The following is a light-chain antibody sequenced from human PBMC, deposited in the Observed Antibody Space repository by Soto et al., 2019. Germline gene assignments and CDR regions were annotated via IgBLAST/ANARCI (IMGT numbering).Light chain of an antibody. CDR2: ANI. J-gene: IGLJ2*01. CDR1: SSNIGAGYD. CDR3: HSYDSSLGGSGI. V-gene: IGLV1-40*01. Sequence: QSVLTQPPSVSGAPGQRVTISCTGTSSNIGAGYDVHWYQQLPGTAPRLLIYANIHRPSGVPDRFSGSKSGTSASLAITGLQAEDEADYFCHSYDSSLGGSGIFGGGTKLTVL.